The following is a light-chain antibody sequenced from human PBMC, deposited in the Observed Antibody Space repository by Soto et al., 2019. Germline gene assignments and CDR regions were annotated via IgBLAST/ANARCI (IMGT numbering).Light chain of an antibody. CDR2: GNS. CDR3: QSYDSSLRAVV. V-gene: IGLV1-40*01. CDR1: SSSIGAGYD. Sequence: QTVVTQPPSVSGAPGQRVTISCTGSSSSIGAGYDVHWYRQLPGTAPKLLIYGNSNRPSGVPDRFSGSKSGTSASLAITGLQAEDEADYYCQSYDSSLRAVVFGGGTKLTVL. J-gene: IGLJ2*01.